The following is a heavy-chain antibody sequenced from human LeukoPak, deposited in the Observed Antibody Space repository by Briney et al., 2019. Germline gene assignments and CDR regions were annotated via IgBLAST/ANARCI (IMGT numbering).Heavy chain of an antibody. V-gene: IGHV1-2*02. CDR1: GYTFTGYF. CDR3: AKVMAGTVAFDI. Sequence: ASVKVSCKASGYTFTGYFMHWVRQAPGQGLEWMAWINPNTGGTNYAQKFQGRVTMTRDTSISTAYMELSRLRSDDTAVYYCAKVMAGTVAFDIWGQGTMVTVPP. D-gene: IGHD6-19*01. J-gene: IGHJ3*02. CDR2: INPNTGGT.